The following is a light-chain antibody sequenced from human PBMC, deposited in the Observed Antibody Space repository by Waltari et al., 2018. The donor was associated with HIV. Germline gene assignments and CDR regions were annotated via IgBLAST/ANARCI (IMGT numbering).Light chain of an antibody. Sequence: EIVMTQSPATLSVSPGERATLSCRASQSIDNNLAWYQQKPGQAPRLLIYGASTRATGIPARFSGSGSGTDLTLSISSLQSEDFAVYYCQQYGSSPGYTFGQGTKLEIK. CDR2: GAS. J-gene: IGKJ2*01. CDR3: QQYGSSPGYT. CDR1: QSIDNN. V-gene: IGKV3-15*01.